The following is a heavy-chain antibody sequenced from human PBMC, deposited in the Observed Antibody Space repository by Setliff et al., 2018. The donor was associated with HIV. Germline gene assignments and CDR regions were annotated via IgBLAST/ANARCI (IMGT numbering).Heavy chain of an antibody. V-gene: IGHV1-18*01. CDR2: ISAYNGNT. J-gene: IGHJ6*02. D-gene: IGHD3-22*01. CDR3: AREIGDYYDSSGYYPPTDYYYGMDV. CDR1: GYTFTSYD. Sequence: ASVKVSCKASGYTFTSYDISWVRQAPGQGLEWMGWISAYNGNTNYAQKLQDRVTMTTDTSTSTAYMKLRSLRSDDTAVYYCAREIGDYYDSSGYYPPTDYYYGMDVWGQGTTVTVSS.